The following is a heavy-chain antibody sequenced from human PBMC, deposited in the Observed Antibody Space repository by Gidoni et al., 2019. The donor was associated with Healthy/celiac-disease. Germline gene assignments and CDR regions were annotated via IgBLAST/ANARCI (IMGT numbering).Heavy chain of an antibody. D-gene: IGHD6-19*01. J-gene: IGHJ6*02. V-gene: IGHV4-59*08. CDR3: ARQRSGFDYYYAYAMDV. CDR2: VSNSGSA. CDR1: GGSIGNFY. Sequence: QVQLQESGPGLVKPSETLSLTCTVPGGSIGNFYWSWIRQPPGKGLEWIGSVSNSGSANYNPSLKSRVTISVETSKNQFSLKLTSVTAADTAIYSCARQRSGFDYYYAYAMDVWGQGTTVTVSS.